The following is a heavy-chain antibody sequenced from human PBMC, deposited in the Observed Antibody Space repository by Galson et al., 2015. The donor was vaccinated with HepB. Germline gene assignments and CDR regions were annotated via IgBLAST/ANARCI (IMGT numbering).Heavy chain of an antibody. CDR3: ARDEVVTTITTFDY. V-gene: IGHV3-7*01. J-gene: IGHJ4*02. Sequence: SLRLSCAASGFTFSSYWMSWVRQAPGKGLEWVANIEQDGSEKNYVDSVEGRFTISRDNAKNSLYLQMNSLRVGDTAVYYCARDEVVTTITTFDYWGLGTLVTVSS. CDR2: IEQDGSEK. CDR1: GFTFSSYW. D-gene: IGHD5-12*01.